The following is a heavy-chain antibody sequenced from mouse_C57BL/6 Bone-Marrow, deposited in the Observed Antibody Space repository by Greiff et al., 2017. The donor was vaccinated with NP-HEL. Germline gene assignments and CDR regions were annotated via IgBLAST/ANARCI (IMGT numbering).Heavy chain of an antibody. CDR1: GYTFTSYW. J-gene: IGHJ2*01. Sequence: VQLQQPGAELVMPGASVKLSCKASGYTFTSYWMHWVKQRPGQGLEWIGEIDPSDSYTNYNQKFKGKSTLTVDKSSSTAYMQLSSLTSEDAAVYYCARDGSSANYVDYGGQGTTLTVSS. V-gene: IGHV1-69*01. CDR3: ARDGSSANYVDY. CDR2: IDPSDSYT. D-gene: IGHD1-1*01.